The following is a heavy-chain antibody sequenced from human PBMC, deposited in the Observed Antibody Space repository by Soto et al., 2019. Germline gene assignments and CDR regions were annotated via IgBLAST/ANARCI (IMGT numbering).Heavy chain of an antibody. CDR2: IYYSGST. J-gene: IGHJ4*02. D-gene: IGHD5-18*01. V-gene: IGHV4-59*01. Sequence: SETLSLTCTVSGGSISSYYWSWIRQPPGKGLEWIGYIYYSGSTNYNPSLKSRVTISVDTSKNQFSLKLSSVTAADTAVYYCARDRGDTAMVRYFDYWGQGTLVTVSS. CDR3: ARDRGDTAMVRYFDY. CDR1: GGSISSYY.